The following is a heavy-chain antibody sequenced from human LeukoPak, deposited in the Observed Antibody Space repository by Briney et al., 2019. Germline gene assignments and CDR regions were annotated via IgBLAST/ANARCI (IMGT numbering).Heavy chain of an antibody. D-gene: IGHD2-21*01. J-gene: IGHJ1*01. Sequence: PGGSLRLSCAASGFTFSSYSMSWVRQAPGKGLEWVSAISGSGGSTYYADSVKGRFTISRDNSKNTLYLQMNSLRAEDTAVYYCAKGPLLVVIAITMGYFQHWGQGTLVTVSS. V-gene: IGHV3-23*01. CDR3: AKGPLLVVIAITMGYFQH. CDR2: ISGSGGST. CDR1: GFTFSSYS.